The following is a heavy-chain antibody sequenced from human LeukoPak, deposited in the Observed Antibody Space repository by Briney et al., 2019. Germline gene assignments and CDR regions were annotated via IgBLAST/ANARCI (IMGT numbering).Heavy chain of an antibody. CDR1: GYTFTSYG. D-gene: IGHD2-2*01. V-gene: IGHV1-18*04. Sequence: ASVKVSCKASGYTFTSYGISWVRQAPGQGLEWIGWISAYNGNTNYAKKLQGRVTMTTDTSTSTAYMELRSLRSDDTAVYYYARDGLRYCSSTSCPHGALNFDYWGQGTLVTVSS. CDR2: ISAYNGNT. CDR3: ARDGLRYCSSTSCPHGALNFDY. J-gene: IGHJ4*02.